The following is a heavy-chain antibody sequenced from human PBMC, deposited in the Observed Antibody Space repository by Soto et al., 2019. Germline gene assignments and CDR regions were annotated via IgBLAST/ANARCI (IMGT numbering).Heavy chain of an antibody. Sequence: QVQLVQSGAEVKKPGSSVQVSCKASAGTFSSYAITWVRQAPGQGLAWMGGVIPILGTANYAQTIQGRVTITGDEFTSTAYMRLSSLRSEGTGVDDWARHSHADSSYYDGMDVWGQGTTVTVSS. J-gene: IGHJ6*02. CDR2: VIPILGTA. V-gene: IGHV1-69*12. D-gene: IGHD4-17*01. CDR3: ARHSHADSSYYDGMDV. CDR1: AGTFSSYA.